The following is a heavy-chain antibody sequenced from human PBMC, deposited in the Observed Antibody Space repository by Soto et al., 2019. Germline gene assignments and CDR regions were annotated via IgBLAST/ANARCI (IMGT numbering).Heavy chain of an antibody. CDR2: IWNDGSNE. CDR3: ARDQTDSGGYSDS. CDR1: GFNFSSYG. J-gene: IGHJ4*02. Sequence: PGGSLRLSCEASGFNFSSYGIHGVRQAPGKGLEWVAIIWNDGSNEYYADSVKGRFTISRDNSKNTVYLQVSKLRAEDTAVYFCARDQTDSGGYSDSWGQGTLVTVPS. V-gene: IGHV3-33*01. D-gene: IGHD3-22*01.